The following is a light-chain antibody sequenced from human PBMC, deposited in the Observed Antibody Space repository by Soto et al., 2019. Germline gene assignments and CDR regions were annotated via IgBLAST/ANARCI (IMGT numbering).Light chain of an antibody. J-gene: IGLJ2*01. V-gene: IGLV2-8*01. CDR2: EVT. CDR3: CSYTVGDTVV. Sequence: QSALTQPPSASGSPGQSVTISCTGTTTDVGGYDLVSWYQHHPGKAPKVIIYEVTKRPSGVPDRFFGSKSGSTASLTVSGLQAEDEAVYYCCSYTVGDTVVFGGGTKLTVL. CDR1: TTDVGGYDL.